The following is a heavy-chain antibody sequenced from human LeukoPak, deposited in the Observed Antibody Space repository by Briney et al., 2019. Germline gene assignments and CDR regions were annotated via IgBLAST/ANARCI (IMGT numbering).Heavy chain of an antibody. D-gene: IGHD6-13*01. V-gene: IGHV3-9*01. CDR1: GFTFDDYA. Sequence: GRSLRLSCAASGFTFDDYAMHWVRQAPGKGLEWVSGISWNSGSIGYADSVKGRFTISRDNAKNSLYLQMNSLRAEDTAVYYCAKDKIAAADTTMDYWGRGTLVTVSS. CDR3: AKDKIAAADTTMDY. CDR2: ISWNSGSI. J-gene: IGHJ4*02.